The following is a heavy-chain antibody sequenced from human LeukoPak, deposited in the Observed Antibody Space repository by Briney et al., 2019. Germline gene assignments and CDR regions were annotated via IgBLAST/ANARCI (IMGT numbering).Heavy chain of an antibody. V-gene: IGHV1-58*02. Sequence: SVKVSCKASGFTFTSSAMQWVRQARGQRLEWIGWIVVGSGNTNYAQKFQERVTITRDMSTSTAYMELSSLRSEDPAVYSCAAAMIVVGNDAFDMWGQGTMVTVS. CDR3: AAAMIVVGNDAFDM. CDR2: IVVGSGNT. D-gene: IGHD3-22*01. CDR1: GFTFTSSA. J-gene: IGHJ3*02.